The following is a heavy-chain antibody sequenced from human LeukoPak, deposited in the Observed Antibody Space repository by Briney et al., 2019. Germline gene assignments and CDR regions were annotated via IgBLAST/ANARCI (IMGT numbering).Heavy chain of an antibody. V-gene: IGHV4-34*01. J-gene: IGHJ4*02. D-gene: IGHD6-19*01. CDR3: ARRYSSGFYYFDY. CDR2: IDHSESA. CDR1: GGSFSGYY. Sequence: PSETLSLTCSVYGGSFSGYYWTWIRQPPGKGLEWIGEIDHSESANHSPSLKSRLTMSVDTSKSQFSLRLNSVTAADTATYYCARRYSSGFYYFDYWGQGVLVTVSS.